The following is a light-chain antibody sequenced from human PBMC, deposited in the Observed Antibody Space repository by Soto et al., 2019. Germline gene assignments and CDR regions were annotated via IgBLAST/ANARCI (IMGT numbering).Light chain of an antibody. CDR1: QDISNY. V-gene: IGKV1-33*01. Sequence: DVQMTQSPSSLSASVGDRVTITFQASQDISNYLNWYQQKPRKAPKLLIYDASNLETGVPSRFSGSGSGTDFTFTISSLQPEDIATYYCQQYDNLPITFGQGTRLEIK. CDR2: DAS. J-gene: IGKJ5*01. CDR3: QQYDNLPIT.